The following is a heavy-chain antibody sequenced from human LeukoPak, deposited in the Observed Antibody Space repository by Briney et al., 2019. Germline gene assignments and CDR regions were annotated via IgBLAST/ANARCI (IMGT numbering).Heavy chain of an antibody. Sequence: SETLSLTCTVSGASISGYYWSWIRQPPGKALEWIGYIYYNGNIDYNPSLRRRVTISVDTSKNQFSLKVTSVTAADTALYYCARHCSSTSCERGMDVWGQGTTVTVSS. CDR3: ARHCSSTSCERGMDV. CDR1: GASISGYY. CDR2: IYYNGNI. D-gene: IGHD2-2*01. J-gene: IGHJ6*02. V-gene: IGHV4-59*08.